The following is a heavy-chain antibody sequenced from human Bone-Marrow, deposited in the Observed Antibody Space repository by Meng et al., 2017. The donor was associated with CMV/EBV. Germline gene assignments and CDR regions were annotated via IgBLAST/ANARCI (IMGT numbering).Heavy chain of an antibody. CDR1: GFTFSDYY. J-gene: IGHJ3*02. D-gene: IGHD3-10*01. V-gene: IGHV3-11*01. Sequence: GESLKISCAASGFTFSDYYMSWIRQAPGKGLEWVSYISSSGSTIYYADSVKGRFTISRDNAKNSLYLQMNSLRAEDTAVYYCARQDYGSGSYYMGMMGAFDIWGQGTMVTVSS. CDR3: ARQDYGSGSYYMGMMGAFDI. CDR2: ISSSGSTI.